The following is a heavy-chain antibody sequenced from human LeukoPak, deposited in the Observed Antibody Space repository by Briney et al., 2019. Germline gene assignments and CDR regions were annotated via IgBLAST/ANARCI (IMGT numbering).Heavy chain of an antibody. Sequence: GASVKVSCKVSGYTLTELSMHWVRQAPGKGLEWMGGFDPEDGETIYAQKFQGRVTMTEDTSTDTAYMELSSLRSEDTAVYYCATRTAGDSSGYYYFPWFDPWGQGTLVTVSS. CDR3: ATRTAGDSSGYYYFPWFDP. J-gene: IGHJ5*02. V-gene: IGHV1-24*01. D-gene: IGHD3-22*01. CDR2: FDPEDGET. CDR1: GYTLTELS.